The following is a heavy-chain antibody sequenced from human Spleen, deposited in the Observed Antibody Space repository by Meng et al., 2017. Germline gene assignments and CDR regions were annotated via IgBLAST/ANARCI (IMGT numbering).Heavy chain of an antibody. J-gene: IGHJ3*02. V-gene: IGHV3-48*03. Sequence: GESLKISCVASGFTFSSYEMNWVRQAPGKGLEWVAYISGSGGNTYYVDSVKGRFAISRVNAKNSLYLQMNSLRTEDTAVYFCARDIPATAAAFAIWGQGTMVTVSS. CDR3: ARDIPATAAAFAI. CDR1: GFTFSSYE. D-gene: IGHD2-21*01. CDR2: ISGSGGNT.